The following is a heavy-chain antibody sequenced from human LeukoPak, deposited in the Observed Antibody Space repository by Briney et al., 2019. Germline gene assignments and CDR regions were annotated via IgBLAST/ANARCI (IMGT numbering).Heavy chain of an antibody. J-gene: IGHJ4*02. Sequence: ASVKVSCKVSGYTLTELSMHWVRQAPGKGLEWMGGFDPEDGETIYAQKFQGRVTMTEDTSTDTAYMVLSSLRSEDTAVYYCATGTYYYDSSGYYRWGQGTLVTVSS. CDR3: ATGTYYYDSSGYYR. CDR2: FDPEDGET. D-gene: IGHD3-22*01. CDR1: GYTLTELS. V-gene: IGHV1-24*01.